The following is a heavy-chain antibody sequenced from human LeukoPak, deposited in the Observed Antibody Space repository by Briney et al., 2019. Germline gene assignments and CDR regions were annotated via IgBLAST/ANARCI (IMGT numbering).Heavy chain of an antibody. CDR1: GFTFNNYA. V-gene: IGHV3-21*06. J-gene: IGHJ4*02. D-gene: IGHD3-10*01. CDR3: ARDQGTMVRGVPADY. Sequence: GGSLRLSCAASGFTFNNYAMNWVRQAPGKGLEWVSAISGTSSYVHYADSVKGRFPISRDNAKSSLYLQMNTLRAEDTAVYYCARDQGTMVRGVPADYWGQGTLVTVSS. CDR2: ISGTSSYV.